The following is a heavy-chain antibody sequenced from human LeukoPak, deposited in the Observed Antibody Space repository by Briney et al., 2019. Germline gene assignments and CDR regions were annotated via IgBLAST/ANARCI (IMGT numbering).Heavy chain of an antibody. CDR1: GYTFTSYY. D-gene: IGHD4-17*01. CDR3: ARDTATTRGYYYYMDV. V-gene: IGHV1-69*05. J-gene: IGHJ6*03. Sequence: GASVKVSCKASGYTFTSYYMHWVRQAPGQGLEWMGGIIPIFGTANYAQKFQGRVTITTDESTSTAYMELSSLRSEDTAVYYCARDTATTRGYYYYMDVWGKGTTVTVSS. CDR2: IIPIFGTA.